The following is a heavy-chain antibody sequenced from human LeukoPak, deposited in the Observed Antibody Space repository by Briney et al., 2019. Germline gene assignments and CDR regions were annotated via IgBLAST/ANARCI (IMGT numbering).Heavy chain of an antibody. J-gene: IGHJ5*02. V-gene: IGHV3-23*01. CDR1: GFTFSSYA. CDR2: ISGSGGST. D-gene: IGHD2-8*01. CDR3: AKDRRRTNGVRSNNRFDP. Sequence: GGSLRLSCAASGFTFSSYAMSWVRQAPGKGLEWVSAISGSGGSTYYADSVKGRFTISRDNSKNTLYLQMNSLRAEDTAVYYCAKDRRRTNGVRSNNRFDPWGQGTLVTVSS.